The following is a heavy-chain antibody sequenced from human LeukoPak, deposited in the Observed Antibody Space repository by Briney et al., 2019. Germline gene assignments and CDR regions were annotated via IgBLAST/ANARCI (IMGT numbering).Heavy chain of an antibody. J-gene: IGHJ4*02. V-gene: IGHV3-7*01. CDR2: IKQDGSEK. Sequence: PGGSLRLSCAASGFTFSSYWMSWVRQAPGKGLEWVANIKQDGSEKYYVDSVKGRFTISRDNAKNSLYLQMNSLRAEDTAVYYCARERLLYYGSGSYFGSFDYWGQGTLVTVSS. CDR3: ARERLLYYGSGSYFGSFDY. CDR1: GFTFSSYW. D-gene: IGHD3-10*01.